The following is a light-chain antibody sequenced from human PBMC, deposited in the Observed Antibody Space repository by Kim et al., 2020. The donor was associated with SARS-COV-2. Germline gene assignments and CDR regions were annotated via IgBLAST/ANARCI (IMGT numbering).Light chain of an antibody. V-gene: IGLV3-1*01. Sequence: SYELTQPPSVSVSPGQTAIITCSGDDLGDKYSCWYQQRPGQSPLLVIYQDDRRPSGIPVRFSGSNSGNTATLTISGTQAMDEADYFCQTWDGITAVFGGGTQLTVL. J-gene: IGLJ3*02. CDR1: DLGDKY. CDR2: QDD. CDR3: QTWDGITAV.